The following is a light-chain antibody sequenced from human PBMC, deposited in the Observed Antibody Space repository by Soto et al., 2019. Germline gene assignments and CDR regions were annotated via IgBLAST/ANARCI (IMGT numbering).Light chain of an antibody. V-gene: IGKV1-39*01. J-gene: IGKJ1*01. CDR2: AES. CDR1: QSISNF. CDR3: QQTYSSPRT. Sequence: DIQMTQSPSSLSASVGDSVTITCRASQSISNFLNWCQQKPGKAPKLLIYAESSLQSGVPSRFSGSGSGTDFTLTISSLQPEDFATYYCQQTYSSPRTFGQGTKVDVK.